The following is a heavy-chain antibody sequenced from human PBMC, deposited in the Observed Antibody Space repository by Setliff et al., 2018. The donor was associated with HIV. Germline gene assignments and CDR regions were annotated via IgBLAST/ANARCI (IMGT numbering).Heavy chain of an antibody. D-gene: IGHD3-22*01. Sequence: PSETLSLTCTVSGASIRGHYWSWIRQSPGKGLEWIGNIYYSGNTNYNPSFKSRVTISVDTSKNQFSLRVNSVTAADTAVYYCASLFHDTSAPWLNYFDHWGQGTLVTVSS. CDR3: ASLFHDTSAPWLNYFDH. CDR1: GASIRGHY. J-gene: IGHJ4*02. V-gene: IGHV4-59*08. CDR2: IYYSGNT.